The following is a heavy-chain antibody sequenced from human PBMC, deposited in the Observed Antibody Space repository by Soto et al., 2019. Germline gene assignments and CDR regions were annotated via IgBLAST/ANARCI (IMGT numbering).Heavy chain of an antibody. J-gene: IGHJ4*02. D-gene: IGHD3-22*01. CDR2: IYHSGGP. CDR3: ARTKYYYDTTAYIFDY. V-gene: IGHV4-34*01. CDR1: GGSFSGYY. Sequence: SETLSLTCAVYGGSFSGYYWSWIRQPPGKGLEWIGYIYHSGGPYYNPSLNSRATMSVDTSQNQFSLKLSSVSAADTAVYYCARTKYYYDTTAYIFDYWGQGALVTVSS.